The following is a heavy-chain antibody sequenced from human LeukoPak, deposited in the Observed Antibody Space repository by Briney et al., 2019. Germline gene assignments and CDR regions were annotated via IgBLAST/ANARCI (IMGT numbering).Heavy chain of an antibody. D-gene: IGHD2-2*01. V-gene: IGHV3-23*01. J-gene: IGHJ6*02. CDR1: GFTFSSYA. CDR2: ISGSGGST. CDR3: AKVYCSSTSCRNYYYYYGMDV. Sequence: AGGSLRLSCAASGFTFSSYAMSWVRQAPGKGLEWVSAISGSGGSTYYADSVKGRFTISRDNSKNTLYLQMNSLRAEDTAVYYCAKVYCSSTSCRNYYYYYGMDVWGQGTTVTVSS.